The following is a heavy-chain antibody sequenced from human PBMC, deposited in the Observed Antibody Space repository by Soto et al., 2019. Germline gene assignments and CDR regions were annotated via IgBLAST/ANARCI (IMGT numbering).Heavy chain of an antibody. CDR2: ISFDGSIK. Sequence: HPGGSLRLSCAASGFTFSSFGMHWVRQAPGKGLEWVAVISFDGSIKYYADSVKGRFTISRDNSKSTLYLQMTSLRAEDTAVYYCANQKTMIVVAQFDYWGQGTLVTVSS. CDR3: ANQKTMIVVAQFDY. D-gene: IGHD3-22*01. CDR1: GFTFSSFG. J-gene: IGHJ4*02. V-gene: IGHV3-30*18.